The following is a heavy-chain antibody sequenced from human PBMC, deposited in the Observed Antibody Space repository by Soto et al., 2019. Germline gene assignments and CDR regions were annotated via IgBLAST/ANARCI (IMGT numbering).Heavy chain of an antibody. D-gene: IGHD3-10*01. CDR3: ARDQGPTMTRGVKHRSD. CDR1: GGTFSSYA. CDR2: IIPIFGTA. J-gene: IGHJ4*02. V-gene: IGHV1-69*01. Sequence: QVQLVQSGAEVKKPGSSVKLSCKASGGTFSSYAMNWVRQAPGQGLEWMGGIIPIFGTANNAQKFQGRVTITADESTSTAYMELSSLRSADTAVYYCARDQGPTMTRGVKHRSDWGQGVLVTVSS.